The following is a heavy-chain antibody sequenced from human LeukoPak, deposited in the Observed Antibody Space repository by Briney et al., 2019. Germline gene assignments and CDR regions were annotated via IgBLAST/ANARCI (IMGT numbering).Heavy chain of an antibody. V-gene: IGHV3-7*05. J-gene: IGHJ4*02. CDR3: ARSGAYDILTGYSLKLDY. CDR1: GFTFSNSW. CDR2: INQDGSAK. Sequence: GGSLRLSCAASGFTFSNSWMSWLRQAPGKGLEWVANINQDGSAKYYVDSVKGRFTISRDNAKNSLYLQMNSLRAEDTAVYYCARSGAYDILTGYSLKLDYWGQGTLVTVSS. D-gene: IGHD3-9*01.